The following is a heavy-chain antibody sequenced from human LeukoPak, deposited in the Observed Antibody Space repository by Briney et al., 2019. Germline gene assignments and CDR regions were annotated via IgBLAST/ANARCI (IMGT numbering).Heavy chain of an antibody. CDR1: GFTFSSYA. J-gene: IGHJ4*02. CDR2: ISSSGSTI. D-gene: IGHD4-17*01. Sequence: QPGGSLRLSCAASGFTFSSYAMNWVRQAPGEGLGWDSYISSSGSTIYYADSVKGRFTISRDNAKNSLYLQMNSLRAEDTAVYYCARVRDYVDCIDYWVQGTLVTVSS. CDR3: ARVRDYVDCIDY. V-gene: IGHV3-48*03.